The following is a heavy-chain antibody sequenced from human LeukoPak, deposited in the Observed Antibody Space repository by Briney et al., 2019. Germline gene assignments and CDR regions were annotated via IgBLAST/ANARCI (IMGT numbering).Heavy chain of an antibody. D-gene: IGHD5-12*01. Sequence: PGGSLRLSCEASGFPFSSYAMSWVRQAPGKGLEWVSVISGSGDSTYYAVSVEGRCTSSRDNSKDALYLQMNSLRAEDTAVYYCARVGYSGYDYDYWGQGTLVTVSS. CDR2: ISGSGDST. CDR3: ARVGYSGYDYDY. J-gene: IGHJ4*02. CDR1: GFPFSSYA. V-gene: IGHV3-23*01.